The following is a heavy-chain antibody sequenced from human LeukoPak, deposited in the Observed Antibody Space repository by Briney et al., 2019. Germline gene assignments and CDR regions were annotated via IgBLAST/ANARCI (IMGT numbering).Heavy chain of an antibody. CDR3: AKSQLSRWYYYYGMDV. J-gene: IGHJ6*02. CDR2: ISSSGSGDNT. V-gene: IGHV3-23*01. Sequence: PGGSLRLSCAASGVTLSTYAMSWARQAPGKGLEWVSGISSSGSGDNTYYADSVKGRFTISRDNSKNTLYLQMNSLRAEDTAVYYCAKSQLSRWYYYYGMDVWGQGTTVTVSS. D-gene: IGHD2-15*01. CDR1: GVTLSTYA.